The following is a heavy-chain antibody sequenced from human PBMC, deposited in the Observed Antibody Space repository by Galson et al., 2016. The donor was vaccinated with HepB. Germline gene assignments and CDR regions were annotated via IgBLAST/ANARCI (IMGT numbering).Heavy chain of an antibody. CDR2: IKEDGSEK. J-gene: IGHJ4*02. CDR3: ARGLLHLYYYESSGGEYHFDY. CDR1: GFTFSNYW. D-gene: IGHD3-22*01. Sequence: SLRLSCAASGFTFSNYWMSWVRQAPGKGLEWVANIKEDGSEKYYVDSVKGRFTISRDNVKKSLYLQMTSLRVEDTAMYYCARGLLHLYYYESSGGEYHFDYWGQGTQVTVSS. V-gene: IGHV3-7*01.